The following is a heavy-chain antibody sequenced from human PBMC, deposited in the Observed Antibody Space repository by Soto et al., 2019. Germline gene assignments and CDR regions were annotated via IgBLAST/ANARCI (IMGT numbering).Heavy chain of an antibody. CDR1: GGTLRSHA. J-gene: IGHJ6*02. Sequence: QVQLVQSGAEVKKPGSSVRVSCKASGGTLRSHAINWVRQAPGQGLEWMGGIIPIFGSPYYAQKVQGRVTITADESSITAYMERSSLRSEDTAGDYGAGTVEIPYDHGMEVGGQGTTVTVSS. V-gene: IGHV1-69*01. CDR2: IIPIFGSP. CDR3: AGTVEIPYDHGMEV. D-gene: IGHD3-3*01.